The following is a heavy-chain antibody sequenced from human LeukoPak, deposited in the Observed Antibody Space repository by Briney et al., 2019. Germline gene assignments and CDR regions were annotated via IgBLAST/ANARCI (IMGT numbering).Heavy chain of an antibody. J-gene: IGHJ3*02. CDR3: AKDPDPYCSSTSCPSGAFDI. V-gene: IGHV3-7*01. D-gene: IGHD2-2*01. Sequence: PGGSLRLSCAASGFTFSSYWMSWVRQAPGKGLEWVANIKQDGSEKNYVDSVKGRFIISRDIAKNSLYLQMNSLRAEDTAVYYCAKDPDPYCSSTSCPSGAFDIWGQGTMVTVSS. CDR1: GFTFSSYW. CDR2: IKQDGSEK.